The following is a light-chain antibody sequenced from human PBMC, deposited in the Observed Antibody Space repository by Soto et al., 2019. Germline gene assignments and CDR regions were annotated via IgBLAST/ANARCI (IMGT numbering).Light chain of an antibody. CDR2: EGS. CDR3: CSHAGGITVYV. CDR1: SSDVGSYDL. Sequence: QSVLTQPASVSGSPGQSITISCTGTSSDVGSYDLVSWYQQHPGKAPKLMIYEGSKRPSGVSHRFSGSKSGNTASLTISGLQAEDEADYYCCSHAGGITVYVFGAGTKLTVL. J-gene: IGLJ1*01. V-gene: IGLV2-23*01.